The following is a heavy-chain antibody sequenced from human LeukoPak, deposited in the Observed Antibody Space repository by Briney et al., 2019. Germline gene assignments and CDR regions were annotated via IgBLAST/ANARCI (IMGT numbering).Heavy chain of an antibody. CDR2: ISAGGGST. J-gene: IGHJ4*02. CDR3: AKDAAGPEY. Sequence: PGGSLRLSCAASGFTFSGYSMTWVRQAPGKGLFWVSGISAGGGSTYYADSVKGRFTISRDNSRNTLYLQMNSLRAEETAVYYCAKDAAGPEYWGQGTLVTVSS. CDR1: GFTFSGYS. V-gene: IGHV3-23*01. D-gene: IGHD6-13*01.